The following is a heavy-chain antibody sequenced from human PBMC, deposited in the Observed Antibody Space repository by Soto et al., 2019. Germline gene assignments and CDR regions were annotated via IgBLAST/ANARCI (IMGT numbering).Heavy chain of an antibody. J-gene: IGHJ3*02. D-gene: IGHD2-15*01. Sequence: QVQLQQWGAGLLKPSETLSLTCAVYGGSFSGYYWSWIRQPPGKGLEWTGEINHSGSTNYNPSLKSRVTISVDTSKNQFSLKLSSVTAADTAVYYCARGRIPLRRYCSGGSCYTNAFDIWGQGTMVTVSS. CDR2: INHSGST. CDR1: GGSFSGYY. CDR3: ARGRIPLRRYCSGGSCYTNAFDI. V-gene: IGHV4-34*01.